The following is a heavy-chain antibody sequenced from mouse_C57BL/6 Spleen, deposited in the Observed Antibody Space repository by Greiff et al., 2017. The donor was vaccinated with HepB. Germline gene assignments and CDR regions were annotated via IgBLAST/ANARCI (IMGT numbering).Heavy chain of an antibody. CDR3: AREGYYDYDEDYFDY. CDR2: ISYDGSN. D-gene: IGHD2-4*01. CDR1: GYSITSGYY. V-gene: IGHV3-6*01. Sequence: EVKLVESGPGLVKPSQSLSLTCSVTGYSITSGYYWNWIRQFPGNKLEWMGYISYDGSNNYNPSLKNRISITRDTSKNQFFLKLNSVTTEDTATYYCAREGYYDYDEDYFDYWGQGTTLTVSS. J-gene: IGHJ2*01.